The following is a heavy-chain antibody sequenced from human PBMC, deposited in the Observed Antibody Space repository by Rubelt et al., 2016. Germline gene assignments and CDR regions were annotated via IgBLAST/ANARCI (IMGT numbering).Heavy chain of an antibody. CDR1: GFTFSSYW. D-gene: IGHD3-10*01. CDR2: IRQDGGEK. CDR3: AKDLAEARRAYYYYGMDV. Sequence: ESGGGLVQPGGSLRLSCAASGFTFSSYWMSWVRQAPGKGLEWVANIRQDGGEKYYVDSVKGRFTISRDNAKNSLFLQMNSLRAEDTAIYYCAKDLAEARRAYYYYGMDVWGQGTTVTVSS. J-gene: IGHJ6*02. V-gene: IGHV3-7*05.